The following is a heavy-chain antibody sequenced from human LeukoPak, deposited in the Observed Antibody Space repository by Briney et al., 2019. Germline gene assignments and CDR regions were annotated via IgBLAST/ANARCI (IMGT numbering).Heavy chain of an antibody. V-gene: IGHV4-59*01. CDR3: ASVGRFGELLPYYYYMDV. Sequence: PSETLSLTCTVSGGSISSYYWSWIRQPPGKGLEWIGYIYYSGSTNYNPSLKSRVTISVDTSKNQFSLKLSSVTAADTAVYYCASVGRFGELLPYYYYMDVWGKGTTVTVSS. D-gene: IGHD3-10*01. CDR2: IYYSGST. J-gene: IGHJ6*03. CDR1: GGSISSYY.